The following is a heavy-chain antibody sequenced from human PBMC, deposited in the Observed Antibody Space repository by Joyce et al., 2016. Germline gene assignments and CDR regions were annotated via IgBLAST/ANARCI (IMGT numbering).Heavy chain of an antibody. CDR1: GLQFGDDA. CDR3: SKGDFYESASPPY. Sequence: EVQLVESGGGLVQPGRSLRLSCAASGLQFGDDAMHWVRQTSEKGLEWVSGITWNGNIIGYVDSVKGRFTISRDNAKNSLFLQMNSLRAGDTAMYYCSKGDFYESASPPYWGQGTLVTVSS. CDR2: ITWNGNII. J-gene: IGHJ4*02. V-gene: IGHV3-9*01. D-gene: IGHD3-3*01.